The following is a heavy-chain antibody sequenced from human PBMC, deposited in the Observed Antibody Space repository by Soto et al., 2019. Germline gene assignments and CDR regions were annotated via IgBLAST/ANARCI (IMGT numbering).Heavy chain of an antibody. V-gene: IGHV4-34*01. CDR3: ARHGGYYFDY. D-gene: IGHD3-16*01. CDR1: SGSFSGYY. J-gene: IGHJ4*02. CDR2: IYHGLSI. Sequence: QVQLQQWGAGLLKSSETLSLTCAVYSGSFSGYYWSWIRQPPGKGLEWIGEIYHGLSIVYNPSLKSRVTISGDSSKSQFALKLSSVTAADTAVYYCARHGGYYFDYWGQRTLVTVSS.